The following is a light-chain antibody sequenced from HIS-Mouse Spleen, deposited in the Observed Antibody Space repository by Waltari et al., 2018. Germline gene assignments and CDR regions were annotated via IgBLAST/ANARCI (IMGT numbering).Light chain of an antibody. CDR2: DNN. J-gene: IGLJ3*02. CDR3: GTWDSSLSAWV. V-gene: IGLV1-51*01. Sequence: QSVLTQPPSVSAAPGQKVTIPCPGTSSNLGNNYVSWYQQLPGTAPKLLIYDNNKRPSGIPDRFSGSKSGTSATLGITGLQTGDEADYYCGTWDSSLSAWVFGGGTKLTVL. CDR1: SSNLGNNY.